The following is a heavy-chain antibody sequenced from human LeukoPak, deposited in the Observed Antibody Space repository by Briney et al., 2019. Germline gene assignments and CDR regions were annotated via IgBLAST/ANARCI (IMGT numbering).Heavy chain of an antibody. Sequence: PGGSLRLSCAASGFTFSSYAMSWVRQAPGKGLEWVSAISGSGGSTYYADSVKGRFTISRDNSKNTLYLQMNSLRAEDTAVYYCAKDRVPFLRWETYFDYWGQGTLVTVSS. CDR2: ISGSGGST. CDR3: AKDRVPFLRWETYFDY. J-gene: IGHJ4*02. V-gene: IGHV3-23*01. D-gene: IGHD4-23*01. CDR1: GFTFSSYA.